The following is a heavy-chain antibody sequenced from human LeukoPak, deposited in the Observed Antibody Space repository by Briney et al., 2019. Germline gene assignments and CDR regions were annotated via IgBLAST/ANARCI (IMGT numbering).Heavy chain of an antibody. Sequence: GGSLRLSCAASGFTVDSNYLSWVRQAPGKGLEWVSTIYTGGNTYYAASVKGRFTIFRDFSKNTVFLHMNSLRAEDTAMYYCARGDDSGYYDYFDYWGQGALVTVSS. CDR1: GFTVDSNY. J-gene: IGHJ4*02. D-gene: IGHD3-22*01. CDR2: IYTGGNT. CDR3: ARGDDSGYYDYFDY. V-gene: IGHV3-53*01.